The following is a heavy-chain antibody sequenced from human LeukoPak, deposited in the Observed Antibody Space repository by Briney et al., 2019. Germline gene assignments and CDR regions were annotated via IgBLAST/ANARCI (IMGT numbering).Heavy chain of an antibody. Sequence: SETLSLTCTVSGASMRNYYWSWIRQPPGKGLEWIRYIYFSGITNYNPSLKSRVTISVDTSKNQFSLRLSSVTAADTAVYYCARDLNSAYDFSYYGLDVWGQGTTVTVSS. CDR1: GASMRNYY. CDR2: IYFSGIT. D-gene: IGHD5-12*01. J-gene: IGHJ6*02. CDR3: ARDLNSAYDFSYYGLDV. V-gene: IGHV4-59*01.